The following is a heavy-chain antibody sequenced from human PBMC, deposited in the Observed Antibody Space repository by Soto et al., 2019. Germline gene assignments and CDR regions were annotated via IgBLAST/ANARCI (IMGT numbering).Heavy chain of an antibody. CDR2: IYWDDDT. CDR1: GFSLSTYGVG. Sequence: QVTLQESGPTLVKPTQTLTLTCTFSGFSLSTYGVGVAWIRQPPGEALEWLALIYWDDDTKYTPSLKSRLTITKDTSKNQVFFTMTNMDPVDTATYYCAYRFLSGVGDYWGPGTLVTVSS. V-gene: IGHV2-5*02. D-gene: IGHD3-3*01. J-gene: IGHJ4*02. CDR3: AYRFLSGVGDY.